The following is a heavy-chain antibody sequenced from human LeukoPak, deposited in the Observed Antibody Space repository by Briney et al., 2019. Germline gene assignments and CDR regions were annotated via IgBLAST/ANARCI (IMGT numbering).Heavy chain of an antibody. V-gene: IGHV1-46*01. CDR3: AREYGSGRPPILHWFDP. CDR1: GYTFTSYY. J-gene: IGHJ5*02. Sequence: ASVKVSCKASGYTFTSYYMHWVRQAPGQGLEWMGIINPSGGSTSYAQKFQGRVTMTRDMSTSTVYMELSSLRSEDTAVYYCAREYGSGRPPILHWFDPWGQGTLVTVSS. CDR2: INPSGGST. D-gene: IGHD3-10*01.